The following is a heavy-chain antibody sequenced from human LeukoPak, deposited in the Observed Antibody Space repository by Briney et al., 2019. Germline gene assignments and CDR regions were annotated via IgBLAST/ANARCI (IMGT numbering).Heavy chain of an antibody. CDR3: ARDSEAGGYSYGPYYFDY. CDR2: ISTTGTTI. D-gene: IGHD5-18*01. CDR1: GFTFSAYH. Sequence: GGSLRLSCAASGFTFSAYHINWVRQAPGKGLEWISYISTTGTTIHYADSVKGRFAISRDNAKSSLYLQMNSLRDEDTAVYYCARDSEAGGYSYGPYYFDYWGQGTLVTVSP. V-gene: IGHV3-48*02. J-gene: IGHJ4*02.